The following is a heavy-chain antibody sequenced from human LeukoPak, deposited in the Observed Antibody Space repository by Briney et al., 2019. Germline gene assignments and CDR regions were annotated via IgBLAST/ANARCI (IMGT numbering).Heavy chain of an antibody. D-gene: IGHD1-26*01. J-gene: IGHJ6*03. CDR2: ITTYNGKT. V-gene: IGHV1-18*01. Sequence: GASVKVSCKASGYTFTSYGISWVRQAPGQGLEWMGWITTYNGKTNYAQKLQGRVTMTTDTSTSTAYMELRSLRPDDTAVYYCARLGSPIYYYYYIDVWGKGTTVTVSS. CDR3: ARLGSPIYYYYYIDV. CDR1: GYTFTSYG.